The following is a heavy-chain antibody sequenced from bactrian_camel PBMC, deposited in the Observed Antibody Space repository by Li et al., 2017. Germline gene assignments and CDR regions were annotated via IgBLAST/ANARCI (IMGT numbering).Heavy chain of an antibody. CDR3: AGDRSYGAWYVESQYKY. J-gene: IGHJ4*01. CDR2: INSGGDIT. D-gene: IGHD6*01. V-gene: IGHV3S40*01. Sequence: VESGGGLVQPGGSLRLSCATSGFTFSSVSMTWVRQAPGKGLEWVSTINSGGDITYYEDSVRGRFTISRESGKNTVHLQMNSLMPEDSGVYYCAGDRSYGAWYVESQYKYWGRGTQVTVS. CDR1: GFTFSSVS.